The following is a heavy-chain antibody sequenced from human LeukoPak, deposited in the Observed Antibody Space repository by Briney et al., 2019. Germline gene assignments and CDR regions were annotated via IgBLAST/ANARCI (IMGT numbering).Heavy chain of an antibody. CDR3: ARGNVATGFDY. CDR1: GDSVSSNSVA. D-gene: IGHD6-13*01. V-gene: IGHV6-1*01. CDR2: TYYRSKWSN. J-gene: IGHJ4*02. Sequence: SQTLSLTCAISGDSVSSNSVAWNWIRQSPSRGLEWLGRTYYRSKWSNDYAISVKSRITINQDTSKNQFSLQLNSVTPEDTAVYYCARGNVATGFDYWGEGSLVTVSA.